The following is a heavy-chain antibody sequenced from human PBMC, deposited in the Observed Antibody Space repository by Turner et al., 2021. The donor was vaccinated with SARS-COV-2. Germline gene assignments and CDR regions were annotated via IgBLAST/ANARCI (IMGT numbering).Heavy chain of an antibody. V-gene: IGHV3-74*01. CDR1: GFTFSSYA. D-gene: IGHD1-26*01. CDR3: ARSSAGAIDY. CDR2: INGDGTST. J-gene: IGHJ4*02. Sequence: EVQLLESGGGLVQPGGCLRLSCAASGFTFSSYAMHWVRQAPGKGLVWVARINGDGTSTSYADSEKGRFTISRDKAKNTLYVQMSSLRAEDTAVYYCARSSAGAIDYWGQGTLVTVTS.